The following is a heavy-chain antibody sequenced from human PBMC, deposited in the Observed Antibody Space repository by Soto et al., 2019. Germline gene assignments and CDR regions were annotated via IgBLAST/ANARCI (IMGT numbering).Heavy chain of an antibody. CDR2: MNPKSGNT. J-gene: IGHJ4*02. V-gene: IGHV1-8*01. CDR3: ARAYTWGVAGGGT. D-gene: IGHD6-19*01. CDR1: GYTFTSFD. Sequence: GASVKVSCKASGYTFTSFDINWVRQATGQGLEWMGWMNPKSGNTGYAQKFQGRVTMTRNTSTSTAYMELSSLRSEDTAVYYCARAYTWGVAGGGTWGQGTLVTVSS.